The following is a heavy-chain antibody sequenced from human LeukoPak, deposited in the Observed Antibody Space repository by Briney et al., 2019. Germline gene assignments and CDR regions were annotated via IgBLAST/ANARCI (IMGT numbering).Heavy chain of an antibody. CDR1: GGSISSSSLY. CDR2: ISSSGYT. Sequence: PSETLSLTCTVSGGSISSSSLYWGWIRQSPGKGLEWIASISSSGYTYYNPSLKSRVSISVNTSKDQFSLMLSSVTAADTSLYYCARHGYCNSTGCSFVVGPPNCSFDYWGQGTLVTVSS. D-gene: IGHD2-2*03. CDR3: ARHGYCNSTGCSFVVGPPNCSFDY. V-gene: IGHV4-39*01. J-gene: IGHJ4*02.